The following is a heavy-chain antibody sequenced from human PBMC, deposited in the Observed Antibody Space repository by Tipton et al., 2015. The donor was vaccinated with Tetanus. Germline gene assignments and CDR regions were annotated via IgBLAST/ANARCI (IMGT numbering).Heavy chain of an antibody. CDR2: IIPIFGTA. D-gene: IGHD4-23*01. CDR1: GGTFSSYA. Sequence: QLVQSGAEVKKPGSSVKVSCKASGGTFSSYAISWVRQAPGQGLEWMGGIIPIFGTANYAQKFQGRVTITAEKSTSPAYMERSSLRSEDTAVYYCASPDYGGNPGPAYWGQGTLVTVSS. CDR3: ASPDYGGNPGPAY. J-gene: IGHJ4*02. V-gene: IGHV1-69*06.